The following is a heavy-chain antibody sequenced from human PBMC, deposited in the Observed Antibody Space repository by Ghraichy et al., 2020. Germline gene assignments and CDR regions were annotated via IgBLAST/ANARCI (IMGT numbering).Heavy chain of an antibody. V-gene: IGHV4-4*07. CDR1: GGSISSYY. CDR3: ARDLLVVPAPYYYYYMDV. J-gene: IGHJ6*03. Sequence: SETLSLTCTVSGGSISSYYWSWIRQPAGKGLEWIGRIYTSGSTNYNPSLKSRVTMSVDTSKNQFSLKLSSVTAADTAVYYCARDLLVVPAPYYYYYMDVWGKGTTVTVSS. D-gene: IGHD2-2*01. CDR2: IYTSGST.